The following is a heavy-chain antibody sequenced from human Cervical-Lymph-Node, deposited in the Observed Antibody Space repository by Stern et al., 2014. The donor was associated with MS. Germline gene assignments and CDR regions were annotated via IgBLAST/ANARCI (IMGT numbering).Heavy chain of an antibody. CDR3: ARVDTQGIVGYYYYYYGLDV. D-gene: IGHD1-26*01. CDR1: GFTFSDYY. J-gene: IGHJ6*02. CDR2: ISNSGSTI. Sequence: VQLVESGGGLVNPGGSLRLSCAASGFTFSDYYMTWIRQAPGKGLEWLSYISNSGSTIYYADSVKGRFTISRDNAKNSLYLQMNSLRAEDTAVYYCARVDTQGIVGYYYYYYGLDVWGQGTTVTVSS. V-gene: IGHV3-11*01.